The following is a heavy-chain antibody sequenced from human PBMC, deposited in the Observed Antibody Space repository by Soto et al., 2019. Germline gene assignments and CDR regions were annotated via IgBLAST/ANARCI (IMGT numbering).Heavy chain of an antibody. CDR2: ITTTGDAT. D-gene: IGHD2-21*02. V-gene: IGHV3-21*04. CDR3: TRRGDCTSALCYLFGSSWYFDL. Sequence: ESGGGRVRPGGSLRLSCEASGFTFGTFSMIWVRQAPGKGLEWDSSITTTGDATYADSVKGRFTVSRDNARKSLFLNMANLTAEDTALYYCTRRGDCTSALCYLFGSSWYFDLWGRGTLVTVSS. CDR1: GFTFGTFS. J-gene: IGHJ2*01.